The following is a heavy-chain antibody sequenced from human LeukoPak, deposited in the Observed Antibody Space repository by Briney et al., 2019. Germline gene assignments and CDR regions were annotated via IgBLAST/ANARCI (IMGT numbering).Heavy chain of an antibody. Sequence: PSETLSLTCTVSGGSISSSSYYWGWIRQPPGKGLEWIGSIYYSGSTYYNPSLKSRVTISVDTSKSQFSLKLSSVTAADTAVYYCARQYYSSGADVDYWGQGTLVTVSS. CDR1: GGSISSSSYY. CDR2: IYYSGST. CDR3: ARQYYSSGADVDY. J-gene: IGHJ4*02. V-gene: IGHV4-39*01. D-gene: IGHD6-25*01.